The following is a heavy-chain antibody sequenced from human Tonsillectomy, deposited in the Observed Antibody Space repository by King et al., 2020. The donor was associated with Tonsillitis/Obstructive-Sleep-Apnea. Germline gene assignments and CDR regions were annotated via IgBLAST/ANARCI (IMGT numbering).Heavy chain of an antibody. V-gene: IGHV4-39*01. Sequence: QLQESGPGLVKPSETLSLTCTVSGGSISSSSYYWGWIRQPPGKGLEWIGRIYYSGSIYYNPSLKSRVTIYVDTSKNQFSLKLSSVTAADTAVYYCARPDIVMVTFDYWGQGTLVTVSS. D-gene: IGHD5-18*01. CDR3: ARPDIVMVTFDY. CDR1: GGSISSSSYY. CDR2: IYYSGSI. J-gene: IGHJ4*02.